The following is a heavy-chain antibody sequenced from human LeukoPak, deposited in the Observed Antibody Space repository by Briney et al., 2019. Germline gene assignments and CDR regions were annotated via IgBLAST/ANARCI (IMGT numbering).Heavy chain of an antibody. Sequence: SETLSLTCTVSGGSISSYYWSWIRQPPGKGLEWIGYIYYSGSTNYNPSLKSRVTISVDTSKNQFSLKLSSVTAADTAVYYCASGGYYDSSGYYYPSLQHWGQGTLVTVS. CDR1: GGSISSYY. J-gene: IGHJ1*01. V-gene: IGHV4-59*01. CDR3: ASGGYYDSSGYYYPSLQH. CDR2: IYYSGST. D-gene: IGHD3-22*01.